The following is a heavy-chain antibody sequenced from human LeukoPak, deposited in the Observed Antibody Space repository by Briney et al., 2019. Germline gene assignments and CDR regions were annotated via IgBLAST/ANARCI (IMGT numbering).Heavy chain of an antibody. V-gene: IGHV3-74*01. CDR2: INSDGTTT. Sequence: SGGSLRLSCAASGFSFSNSWMHWVRQAPGKGLVWVSRINSDGTTTYYADSVKGRFTISRDNAKHALCLQMNSLRPYDTALYCCAGDPYLANFWNGYPHYWGQGTLVTVSS. CDR1: GFSFSNSW. J-gene: IGHJ4*02. D-gene: IGHD3-3*01. CDR3: AGDPYLANFWNGYPHY.